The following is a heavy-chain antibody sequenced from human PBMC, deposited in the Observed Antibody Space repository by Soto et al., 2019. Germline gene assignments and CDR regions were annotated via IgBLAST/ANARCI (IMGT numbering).Heavy chain of an antibody. V-gene: IGHV4-30-4*01. CDR3: ASEGTTGTTSAFDI. CDR2: IYYSGST. D-gene: IGHD1-1*01. Sequence: LSLTCTVSGGSISSGDYYWSWIRQPPGKGLEWIGYIYYSGSTYYNPSLKSRVTISVDTSKNQFSLKLSSVTAADTAVYYCASEGTTGTTSAFDIWRQGTMVTVS. CDR1: GGSISSGDYY. J-gene: IGHJ3*02.